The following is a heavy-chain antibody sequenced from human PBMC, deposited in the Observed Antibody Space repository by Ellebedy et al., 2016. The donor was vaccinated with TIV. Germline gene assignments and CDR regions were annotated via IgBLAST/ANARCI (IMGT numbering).Heavy chain of an antibody. D-gene: IGHD2-21*01. Sequence: AASVQVSCKASAYTFTSYAMHWVRQAPGQRCEWMGWINAGNGNTKYSQKFQGRVTITSDTSASTAYMELSSLRSEDTAVYYCAYSTETAYYYAMDVWGQGTTVTVSS. J-gene: IGHJ6*02. CDR3: AYSTETAYYYAMDV. V-gene: IGHV1-3*01. CDR1: AYTFTSYA. CDR2: INAGNGNT.